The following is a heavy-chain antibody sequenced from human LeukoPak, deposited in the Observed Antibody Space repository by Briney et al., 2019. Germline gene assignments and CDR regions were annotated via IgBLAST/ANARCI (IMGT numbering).Heavy chain of an antibody. Sequence: PGGSLRLSCAASGFIFSRYAMSWVRQAPGKGLEWDSGISGSGGSTYHADSVKGRFTISRDNSKNTLYLQMNSLRGEDTAVYYCAKDVSGSYSPIDFWGQGTLVTVSS. CDR2: ISGSGGST. CDR3: AKDVSGSYSPIDF. D-gene: IGHD1-26*01. V-gene: IGHV3-23*01. CDR1: GFIFSRYA. J-gene: IGHJ4*02.